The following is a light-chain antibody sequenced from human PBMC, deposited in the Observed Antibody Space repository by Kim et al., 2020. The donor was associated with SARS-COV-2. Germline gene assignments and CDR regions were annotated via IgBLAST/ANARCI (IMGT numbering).Light chain of an antibody. J-gene: IGKJ2*01. CDR1: QDISNY. Sequence: DIQMTQSPSSLSASVGDRATITCQASQDISNYLNWYQQKPGKAPKLLIYDASNLETGVPSRFSGSGSGTDFTFTISSLQPEDIATYYCQQYDNLPRYTFGQGTKLEI. V-gene: IGKV1-33*01. CDR2: DAS. CDR3: QQYDNLPRYT.